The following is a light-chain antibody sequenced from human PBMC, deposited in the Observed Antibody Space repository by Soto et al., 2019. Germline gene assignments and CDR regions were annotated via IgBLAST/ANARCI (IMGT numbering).Light chain of an antibody. CDR3: HKYDTAPQT. CDR1: QGIIDY. CDR2: AAS. V-gene: IGKV1-27*01. J-gene: IGKJ1*01. Sequence: DIQMTQSPSSLSASVGDTVTITCRASQGIIDYLAWYQQRPGKVPKHLIYAASTLQTGVPSRFSGSGAGTDFTLTISSRQPEDVGSYYCHKYDTAPQTFGQGTRVEIK.